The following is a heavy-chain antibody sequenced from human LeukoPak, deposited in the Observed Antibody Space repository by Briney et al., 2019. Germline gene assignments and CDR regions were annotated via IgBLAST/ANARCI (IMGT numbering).Heavy chain of an antibody. V-gene: IGHV3-7*01. CDR1: GFTFSSSW. J-gene: IGHJ4*02. Sequence: PGGSLRLSCAASGFTFSSSWMAWVRQAPGQRLERVASIKPDGSEKYYVDSVKGRFIISRDNAKNSLHLQMNSLRAEDAAVYYCARGAAVAAAVFDYWGQGILATVSS. D-gene: IGHD2-15*01. CDR3: ARGAAVAAAVFDY. CDR2: IKPDGSEK.